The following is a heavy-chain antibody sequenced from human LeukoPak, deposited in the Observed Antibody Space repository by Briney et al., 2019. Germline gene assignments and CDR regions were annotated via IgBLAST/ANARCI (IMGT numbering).Heavy chain of an antibody. CDR3: AKVWHIVVVTDAFDI. CDR2: ISWNSGSI. V-gene: IGHV3-9*01. Sequence: GRSLRLSCAASGFTFYDYAMRWVRQAPGKGLEGVSGISWNSGSIGYADSVKGRFTISRDNAKNSLYLQMNSLRAEDTALYYFAKVWHIVVVTDAFDIWGQGTMVTVSS. D-gene: IGHD2-21*02. CDR1: GFTFYDYA. J-gene: IGHJ3*02.